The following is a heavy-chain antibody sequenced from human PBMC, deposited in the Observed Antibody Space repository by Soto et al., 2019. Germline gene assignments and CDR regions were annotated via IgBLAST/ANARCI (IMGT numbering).Heavy chain of an antibody. V-gene: IGHV3-9*01. CDR1: GFTFDDYA. CDR3: AKDIGNQIQLDR. J-gene: IGHJ4*01. Sequence: PGGSLRLSCAASGFTFDDYAMYWVRQTPGKGLEWVSGISGNSGNIGYADSVKGRFTISRDNTKNSLYLQMDSLRAEDSGLYYCAKDIGNQIQLDRWGHGTLVTVSS. D-gene: IGHD5-18*01. CDR2: ISGNSGNI.